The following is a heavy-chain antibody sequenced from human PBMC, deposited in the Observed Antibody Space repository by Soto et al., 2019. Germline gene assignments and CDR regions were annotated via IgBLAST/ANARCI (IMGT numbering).Heavy chain of an antibody. D-gene: IGHD3-10*01. CDR1: GFTFSSYA. V-gene: IGHV3-23*01. J-gene: IGHJ4*02. CDR2: LTRSGTT. Sequence: EVQLLESAGGLVQPGGSLRLPCAASGFTFSSYAMGWVRQAPGKGLEWVSTLTRSGTTPYAESVRGRFTISRDNSKNTLYLQMDDLRAEDTAVYYCVREFAPGSPNYDYWGLGTLVTVSS. CDR3: VREFAPGSPNYDY.